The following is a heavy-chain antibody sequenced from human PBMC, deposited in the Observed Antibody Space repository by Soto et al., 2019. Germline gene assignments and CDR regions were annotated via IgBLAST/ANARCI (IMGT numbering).Heavy chain of an antibody. Sequence: QVHLQESGPGLVKPSGTLSLTCVVSGGSISSRDWWSWVRQSPGKGLEWIGEIYQSGTTNYNPSLRSRVTISIDRSKNQFSLKLTSVTAADTAIYYCARDLEGSGNSYSGDYWGRGTLVTVSS. V-gene: IGHV4-4*02. CDR1: GGSISSRDW. J-gene: IGHJ4*02. D-gene: IGHD3-10*01. CDR2: IYQSGTT. CDR3: ARDLEGSGNSYSGDY.